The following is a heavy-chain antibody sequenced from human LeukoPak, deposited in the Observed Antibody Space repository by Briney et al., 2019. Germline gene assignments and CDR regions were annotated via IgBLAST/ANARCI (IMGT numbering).Heavy chain of an antibody. CDR3: ARDPRGPTGYDSPSRDTFDY. CDR2: FDPKDGDT. Sequence: ASVKVSCKVSGYTLTELSVHWVRQAPGKGLEWMGNFDPKDGDTIYAQRFQGRVTMTEDTSTHTAYMELSSLRTEDTSLYYCARDPRGPTGYDSPSRDTFDYWGQGTLVTVSS. J-gene: IGHJ4*02. CDR1: GYTLTELS. V-gene: IGHV1-24*01. D-gene: IGHD3-22*01.